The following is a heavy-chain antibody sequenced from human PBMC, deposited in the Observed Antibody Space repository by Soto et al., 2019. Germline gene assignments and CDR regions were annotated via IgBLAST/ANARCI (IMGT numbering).Heavy chain of an antibody. D-gene: IGHD3-10*01. CDR1: GGSISSGDYY. J-gene: IGHJ2*01. CDR2: IYYSGST. CDR3: ASSPLWFGELRDWYFDL. Sequence: QVQLQESGPGLVKPSQTLSLTCTVSGGSISSGDYYWSWIRQPPGKGLEWIGYIYYSGSTYYNPSLKSRVIISVDTSKNQFSLKLSSVTAADTAVYYCASSPLWFGELRDWYFDLWGRGTLVTVSS. V-gene: IGHV4-30-4*01.